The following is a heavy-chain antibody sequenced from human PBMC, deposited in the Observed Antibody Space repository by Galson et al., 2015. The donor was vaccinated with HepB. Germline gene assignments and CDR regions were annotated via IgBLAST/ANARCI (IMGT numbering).Heavy chain of an antibody. J-gene: IGHJ4*02. CDR3: SKDYGGGTGDY. V-gene: IGHV3-30*18. CDR2: ISYDGSNK. Sequence: SLRLSCAASGFTFSSYGMHWVRQAPGKGLEWVAVISYDGSNKYYADSVKGRFTISRDNSKNTLYLQMNSLRAEDTAVYYCSKDYGGGTGDYWCQGTLFTVSS. D-gene: IGHD3-16*01. CDR1: GFTFSSYG.